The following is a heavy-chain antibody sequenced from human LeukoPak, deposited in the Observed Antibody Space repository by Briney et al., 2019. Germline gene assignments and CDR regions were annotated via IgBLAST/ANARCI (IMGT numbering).Heavy chain of an antibody. J-gene: IGHJ4*02. CDR3: AGVDRSDSSGYYYHYFDY. V-gene: IGHV4-39*01. Sequence: SETLSLTCTVSGGSISSSSYYWGWIRQPPGKGLEWIGSIYYSGSTYYNPSLKSRVTISVDTSKNQFSLKLSSVTAADTAAYYCAGVDRSDSSGYYYHYFDYWGQGTLVTVSS. D-gene: IGHD3-22*01. CDR1: GGSISSSSYY. CDR2: IYYSGST.